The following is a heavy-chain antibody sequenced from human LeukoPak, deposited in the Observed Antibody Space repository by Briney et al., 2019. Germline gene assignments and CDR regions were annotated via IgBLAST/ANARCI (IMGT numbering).Heavy chain of an antibody. D-gene: IGHD1-26*01. Sequence: SETLSLTCAVYGGSFSGYYWSWIRQPPGKGLEWIGEINHSGNTNYNPSLKSRVTISVDTSKNQFSLKLRSVTAADTAVYYCARGLGRIVGDWFDSWGQGTRVTVSS. J-gene: IGHJ5*01. CDR3: ARGLGRIVGDWFDS. V-gene: IGHV4-34*01. CDR2: INHSGNT. CDR1: GGSFSGYY.